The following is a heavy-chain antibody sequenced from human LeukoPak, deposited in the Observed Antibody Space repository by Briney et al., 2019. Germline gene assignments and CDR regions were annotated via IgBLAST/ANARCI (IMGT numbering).Heavy chain of an antibody. D-gene: IGHD3-16*01. J-gene: IGHJ5*02. V-gene: IGHV4-59*01. CDR1: GGSISSYY. Sequence: SETLSLTCTVSGGSISSYYWSWIRQPPRKGLEWIGYIYYSGSTNYNPSLKSRVTISVDTSKNQFSRKLSPLTAADTAVYYCARDWGVGPIPKSRFDPWGQGTLVTVSS. CDR3: ARDWGVGPIPKSRFDP. CDR2: IYYSGST.